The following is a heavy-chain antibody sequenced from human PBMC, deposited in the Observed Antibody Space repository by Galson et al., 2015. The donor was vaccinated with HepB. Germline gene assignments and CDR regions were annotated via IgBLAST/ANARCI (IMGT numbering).Heavy chain of an antibody. V-gene: IGHV3-23*01. CDR3: AIASYCSGGSCYSHYYYGMDV. CDR2: ISGSGGST. Sequence: SLRLSCAASGFTFSSYAMSWVRQAPGKGLEWVSAISGSGGSTYYADSVKGRFTISRDNSKNTLYLQMNSLRAEDTAVYYCAIASYCSGGSCYSHYYYGMDVWGQGTTVTVSS. J-gene: IGHJ6*02. D-gene: IGHD2-15*01. CDR1: GFTFSSYA.